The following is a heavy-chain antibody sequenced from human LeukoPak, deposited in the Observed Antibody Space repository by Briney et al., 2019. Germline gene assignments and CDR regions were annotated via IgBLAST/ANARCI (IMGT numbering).Heavy chain of an antibody. V-gene: IGHV4-34*01. J-gene: IGHJ4*02. CDR2: INHKGST. CDR1: GGSFSDYY. D-gene: IGHD2-15*01. CDR3: ARGGTGYCSGGSCYSQAY. Sequence: SETLAPTFGGHGGSFSDYYWGWVPQPPGEGLEWNGEINHKGSTNYNPSLKRRVTISVDTSKNQFSLKLSSVTAAYTAVYYCARGGTGYCSGGSCYSQAYWGQGTLVTVSS.